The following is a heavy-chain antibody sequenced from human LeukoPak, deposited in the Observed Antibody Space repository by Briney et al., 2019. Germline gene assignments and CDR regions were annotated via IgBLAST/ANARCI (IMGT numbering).Heavy chain of an antibody. J-gene: IGHJ4*02. CDR3: AGSQWTAVRQGTLDY. V-gene: IGHV6-1*01. CDR2: TYYRSRWYN. D-gene: IGHD6-6*01. Sequence: PSQTLSLTCAISGDSVSTDSAAWNWIRQSPSRGLEWLGRTYYRSRWYNDHAVSVKSRITINPDTSKNHFSLQLNSVTPEDTAVYYCAGSQWTAVRQGTLDYWGQGTLVTVSS. CDR1: GDSVSTDSAA.